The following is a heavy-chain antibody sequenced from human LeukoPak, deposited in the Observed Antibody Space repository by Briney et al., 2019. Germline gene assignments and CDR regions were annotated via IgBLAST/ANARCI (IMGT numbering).Heavy chain of an antibody. J-gene: IGHJ5*02. Sequence: PSETLSLTCTVSGGSISSSGYYWSWIRQPPGKGLEWIGEINHSGSTNYNPSLKSRVTISVDTSKNQFSLKLSSVTAADTAVYYCARGGRYIAAAGRGVRFDPWGQGALVTVSS. D-gene: IGHD6-13*01. CDR3: ARGGRYIAAAGRGVRFDP. V-gene: IGHV4-39*07. CDR1: GGSISSSGYY. CDR2: INHSGST.